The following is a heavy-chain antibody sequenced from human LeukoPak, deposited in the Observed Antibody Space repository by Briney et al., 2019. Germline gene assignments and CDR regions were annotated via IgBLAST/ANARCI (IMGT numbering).Heavy chain of an antibody. CDR1: GGSFSGYY. J-gene: IGHJ5*02. CDR2: INHSGST. Sequence: PSETLSLTCAVYGGSFSGYYWSWIRQPPGKGLEWIGEINHSGSTNYDPSLKSRVTISVDTSKNQFSLKLSSVTAADTAVYYCAREGGREYSSSWYRWFDPWGQGTLVTVSS. D-gene: IGHD6-13*01. CDR3: AREGGREYSSSWYRWFDP. V-gene: IGHV4-34*01.